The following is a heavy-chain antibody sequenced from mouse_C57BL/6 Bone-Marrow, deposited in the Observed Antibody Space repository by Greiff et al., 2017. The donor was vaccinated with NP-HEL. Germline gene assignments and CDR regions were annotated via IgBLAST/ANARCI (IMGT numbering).Heavy chain of an antibody. CDR1: GFTFSNYW. CDR2: IRLKSDNYAT. J-gene: IGHJ3*01. D-gene: IGHD1-1*01. V-gene: IGHV6-3*01. Sequence: EVQLVESGGGLVQPGGSMKLSCVASGFTFSNYWMNWVRQSPEKGLEWVAQIRLKSDNYATHYAESVKGRFTISRDDSKSSVYLQMNNLRAEDTGIYYCTVDYYGSSQFAYWGQGTLVTVSA. CDR3: TVDYYGSSQFAY.